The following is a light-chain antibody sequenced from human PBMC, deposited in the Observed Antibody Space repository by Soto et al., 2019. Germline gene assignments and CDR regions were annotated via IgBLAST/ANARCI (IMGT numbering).Light chain of an antibody. Sequence: DIQMTQSPSTLSASVGDRVTITCRASQSISSWLAWYQQKPGKAPKLLIYKASSLESGVPSRFSGSGSGTEFPLTISSLQPDAFATYYCQHGTFGQGTKVEIK. CDR1: QSISSW. CDR2: KAS. V-gene: IGKV1-5*03. J-gene: IGKJ1*01. CDR3: QHGT.